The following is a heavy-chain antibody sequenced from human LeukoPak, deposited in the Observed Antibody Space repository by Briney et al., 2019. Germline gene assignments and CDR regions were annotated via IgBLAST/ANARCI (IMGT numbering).Heavy chain of an antibody. CDR3: ARSTYYNILTGYYGYFDL. J-gene: IGHJ2*01. CDR2: IYYSGIT. V-gene: IGHV4-28*01. Sequence: SETLSLTCAVSIYSISSTHWWGWIRQPPGKGLEWIGNIYYSGITYYNPSLKSRVTMSVDTSKNQFSLKLSSVTAVDTAVYYCARSTYYNILTGYYGYFDLWGRGTLVTVSS. CDR1: IYSISSTHW. D-gene: IGHD3-9*01.